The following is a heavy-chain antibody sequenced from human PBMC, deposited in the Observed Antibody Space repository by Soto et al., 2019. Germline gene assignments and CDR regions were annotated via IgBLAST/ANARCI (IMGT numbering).Heavy chain of an antibody. CDR1: GGSISSSSYY. CDR2: IYYSGST. D-gene: IGHD2-2*01. Sequence: SETLSLTCTVSGGSISSSSYYWGWIRQPPGKGLEWIGSIYYSGSTYYSPSLKSRVTISVDTSKNQFSLKLPSETAADTALYYCARSYCSSSSCYAVGYFDTCGQGTLVTVST. CDR3: ARSYCSSSSCYAVGYFDT. J-gene: IGHJ5*02. V-gene: IGHV4-39*01.